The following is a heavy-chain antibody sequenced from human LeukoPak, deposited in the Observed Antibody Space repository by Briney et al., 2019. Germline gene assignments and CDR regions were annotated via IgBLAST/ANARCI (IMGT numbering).Heavy chain of an antibody. CDR1: DGSFSSYY. CDR3: ARGGDSSGYEGRFDP. J-gene: IGHJ5*02. D-gene: IGHD3-22*01. Sequence: SETLSLTCGVYDGSFSSYYWSWIRQPPGKGLEWIGYIYYTGSTYYNPSLKSRLTISLDTSKNQFSLKLSSVTAADTAVYYCARGGDSSGYEGRFDPWGQGTLVTVSS. V-gene: IGHV4-59*12. CDR2: IYYTGST.